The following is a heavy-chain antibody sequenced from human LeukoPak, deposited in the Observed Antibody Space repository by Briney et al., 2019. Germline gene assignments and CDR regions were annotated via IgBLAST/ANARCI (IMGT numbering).Heavy chain of an antibody. CDR1: GGSISSGGYY. D-gene: IGHD2-15*01. J-gene: IGHJ5*02. Sequence: SQTLSLTCTVSGGSISSGGYYWSWIRQHPGKGLEWIGYTYYSGSTYYNPSLKSRVTISVDTSKNQFSLKLSSVTAADTAVYYCARGPRYCSGGSCRYNWFDPWGQGTLVTVSS. CDR2: TYYSGST. V-gene: IGHV4-31*03. CDR3: ARGPRYCSGGSCRYNWFDP.